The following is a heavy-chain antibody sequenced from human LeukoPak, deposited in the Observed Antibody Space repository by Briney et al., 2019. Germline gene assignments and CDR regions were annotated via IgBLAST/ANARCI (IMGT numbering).Heavy chain of an antibody. D-gene: IGHD4-17*01. CDR3: ARGGPYGDYSPPDY. CDR2: INHSGST. J-gene: IGHJ4*02. Sequence: SETLSLTCAVYGGSFSGYYWSWIRQPPGKGLEWIGEINHSGSTNYNPSLKRRVTISVDTSKNQFSLKLSTVTAADTAVYYCARGGPYGDYSPPDYWGQGTLVTVSS. V-gene: IGHV4-34*01. CDR1: GGSFSGYY.